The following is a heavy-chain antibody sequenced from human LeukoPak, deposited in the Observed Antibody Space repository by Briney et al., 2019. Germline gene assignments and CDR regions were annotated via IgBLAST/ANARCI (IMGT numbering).Heavy chain of an antibody. CDR2: IAYDGDTK. J-gene: IGHJ5*01. CDR1: RFVFTNYY. Sequence: MPGGSLRLSCEASRFVFTNYYMSWVRQAPGKGLDWIATIAYDGDTKYYADSAKGRFTISRDNAKNSLSLQMNSLRAEDTAVYFCARAGTYDGYKVLDSWGQGTLVTVSS. D-gene: IGHD5-24*01. CDR3: ARAGTYDGYKVLDS. V-gene: IGHV3-11*01.